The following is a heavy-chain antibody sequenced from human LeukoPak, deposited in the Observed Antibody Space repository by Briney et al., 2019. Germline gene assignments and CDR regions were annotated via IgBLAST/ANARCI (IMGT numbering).Heavy chain of an antibody. Sequence: GGSLRLSCAASGFTFSRYAMHWVRQAPGKGLEWVAVISYDGSNKYYADSVKGRFTISRDNSKNTLYLQMNSLRAEDTAVYYCARALYSYGSDYFDYWGQGTLVTVSS. V-gene: IGHV3-30*04. J-gene: IGHJ4*02. D-gene: IGHD5-18*01. CDR2: ISYDGSNK. CDR3: ARALYSYGSDYFDY. CDR1: GFTFSRYA.